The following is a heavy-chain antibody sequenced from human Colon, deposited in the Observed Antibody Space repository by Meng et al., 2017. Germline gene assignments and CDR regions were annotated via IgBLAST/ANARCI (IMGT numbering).Heavy chain of an antibody. CDR1: GASVSVNSY. J-gene: IGHJ4*02. V-gene: IGHV4-4*02. CDR2: IDHRGSA. Sequence: QVRLPHAGPALLLPSDTCSLACSVSGASVSVNSYWSWVRQPPGRGLEWIGQIDHRGSAYYRPSLNSRVTMSLDKSRNQFSLRLTSVTAADTAVYYCARHGGYYQDFWGQGTLVTVSS. D-gene: IGHD4-23*01. CDR3: ARHGGYYQDF.